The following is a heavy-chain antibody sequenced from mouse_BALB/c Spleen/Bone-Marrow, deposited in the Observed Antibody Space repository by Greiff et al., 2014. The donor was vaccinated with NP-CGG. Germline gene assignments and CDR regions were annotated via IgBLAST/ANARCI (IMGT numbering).Heavy chain of an antibody. CDR2: IYPGDGDT. D-gene: IGHD4-1*01. J-gene: IGHJ2*01. CDR1: GYAFSSYW. CDR3: ARVRNWADY. Sequence: VKLQESGAELVRPGSSVKISCKASGYAFSSYWMKWVKQRPGQGLEWIGQIYPGDGDTNYNGKFKGKATLTADKSSSTAYMQLSSLTSEDSAVYFCARVRNWADYWGQGTTLTVSS. V-gene: IGHV1-80*01.